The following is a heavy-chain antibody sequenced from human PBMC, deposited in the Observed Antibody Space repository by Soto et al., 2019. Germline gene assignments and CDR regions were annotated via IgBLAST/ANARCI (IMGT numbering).Heavy chain of an antibody. Sequence: PSETLSLTCTVSGGSISSSSYYWGWIRQPPGKGLEWIGSIYYSGSTYYNPSLKSRVTISVDTSNNQFSLKLTSVTAADTAVYYCASRWFGELYYYYYYGMDVWGQGTTVTVSS. CDR2: IYYSGST. CDR1: GGSISSSSYY. V-gene: IGHV4-39*01. J-gene: IGHJ6*02. CDR3: ASRWFGELYYYYYYGMDV. D-gene: IGHD3-10*01.